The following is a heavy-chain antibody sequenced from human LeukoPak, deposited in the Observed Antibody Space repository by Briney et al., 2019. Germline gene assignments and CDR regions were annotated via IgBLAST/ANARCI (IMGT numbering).Heavy chain of an antibody. J-gene: IGHJ4*02. CDR3: ARANFLYCSSTTCLFGY. CDR2: INPNSGDT. CDR1: GYTFTDYY. Sequence: GASVKVSCKASGYTFTDYYLHWLRQAPGQGFEWMGWINPNSGDTNYAQTSQGRVTMTRDTSISTAHMEMSRLRSDDTAVYYCARANFLYCSSTTCLFGYWGQGTLVTVSS. V-gene: IGHV1-2*02. D-gene: IGHD2-2*01.